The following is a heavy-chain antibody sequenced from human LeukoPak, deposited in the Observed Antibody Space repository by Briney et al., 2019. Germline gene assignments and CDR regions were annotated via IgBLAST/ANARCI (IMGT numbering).Heavy chain of an antibody. D-gene: IGHD3-10*01. J-gene: IGHJ4*02. V-gene: IGHV4-59*08. CDR3: ARHEFDSGSLPYFDY. CDR2: IYYSGST. Sequence: SETLSLTCTVSGGSIRGYYRSWIRQPPGKGLEWIGYIYYSGSTNYNPSLKSRVTISVDTSKNQFSLKLSAVTAADTAVYYCARHEFDSGSLPYFDYWGQGILVTVSS. CDR1: GGSIRGYY.